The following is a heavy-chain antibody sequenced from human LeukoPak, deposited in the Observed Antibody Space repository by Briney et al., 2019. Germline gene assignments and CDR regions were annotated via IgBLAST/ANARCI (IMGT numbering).Heavy chain of an antibody. V-gene: IGHV3-30*03. CDR1: ASTLSNYD. J-gene: IGHJ3*02. CDR2: ISYDGSKK. D-gene: IGHD3-10*01. Sequence: GGSLRPSCAPSASTLSNYDMHWVRQAPGNGLEWEAVISYDGSKKYHANSVKGRFTISRYNSKNTLYMQMNSLRPQDTAVYYCARGGIYYASGSYFAFDIWGQGTMVTVSS. CDR3: ARGGIYYASGSYFAFDI.